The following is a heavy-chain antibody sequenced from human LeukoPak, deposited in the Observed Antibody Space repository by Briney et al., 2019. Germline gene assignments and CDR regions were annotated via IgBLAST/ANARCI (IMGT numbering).Heavy chain of an antibody. D-gene: IGHD6-19*01. CDR1: GGSISSGTYY. CDR3: ARDLGSGWFDY. Sequence: SETLSLTCTVSGGSISSGTYYWSWIRQPAGKGLEWIGRISTSGTTNYSPSLKSRVTISVDTSKNQIPLELSSVTAADTAVYYCARDLGSGWFDYWGQGTLVTVSS. CDR2: ISTSGTT. V-gene: IGHV4-61*02. J-gene: IGHJ4*02.